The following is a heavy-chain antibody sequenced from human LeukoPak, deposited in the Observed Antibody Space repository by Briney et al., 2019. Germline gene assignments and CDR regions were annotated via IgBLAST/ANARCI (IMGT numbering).Heavy chain of an antibody. J-gene: IGHJ6*04. V-gene: IGHV3-21*01. Sequence: GGSLRLSCAASGFTFSNYAMNWVRQAPGKGLEWVSSISGSSTDIYYAESVKGRFTISRDNAKNSLYLQMNSLRAEDTAVYYCAELGITMIGGVWGKGTTVTISS. D-gene: IGHD3-10*02. CDR1: GFTFSNYA. CDR3: AELGITMIGGV. CDR2: ISGSSTDI.